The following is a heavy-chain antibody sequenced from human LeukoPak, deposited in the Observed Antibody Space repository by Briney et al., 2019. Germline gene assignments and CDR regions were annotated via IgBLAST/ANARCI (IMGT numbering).Heavy chain of an antibody. V-gene: IGHV1-8*01. J-gene: IGHJ4*02. D-gene: IGHD2-2*01. CDR2: MNPNSGNT. CDR1: GYTFTSYD. CDR3: ARDGILRGIVVVPAAMPEMFDY. Sequence: ASVKVSCKASGYTFTSYDINWVRQATGQGLEWMGWMNPNSGNTGYAQKFQGRVTMTRNTSISTAYMELSSLRSEDTAVYYCARDGILRGIVVVPAAMPEMFDYWGQGTLVTVSS.